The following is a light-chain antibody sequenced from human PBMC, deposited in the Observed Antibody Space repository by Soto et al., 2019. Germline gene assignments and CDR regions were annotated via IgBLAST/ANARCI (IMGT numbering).Light chain of an antibody. CDR1: ASDIGGYTF. Sequence: QSVLTQPPSASGSPGQSVAISCTGTASDIGGYTFVSWYQQHPGKAPKLLIYDVNKRPSGVPDRFSGSKSGNTASLTVSGLQAEDGADYYCSAHGGTTPYVFGTGTKVTVL. CDR3: SAHGGTTPYV. V-gene: IGLV2-8*01. CDR2: DVN. J-gene: IGLJ1*01.